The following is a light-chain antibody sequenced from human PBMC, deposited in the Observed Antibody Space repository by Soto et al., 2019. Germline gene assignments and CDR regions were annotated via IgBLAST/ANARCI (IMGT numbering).Light chain of an antibody. CDR2: KAS. CDR1: QSISTW. Sequence: DIQMTQSPSTLSASVGDRVTITCRASQSISTWLAWYQQKPGKAPKFLIYKASNLETGVPSRFSGSGSGTEFTLTISSLQPDDFGTYYCQQYSTYPTFGQGTRLEIK. CDR3: QQYSTYPT. J-gene: IGKJ5*01. V-gene: IGKV1-5*03.